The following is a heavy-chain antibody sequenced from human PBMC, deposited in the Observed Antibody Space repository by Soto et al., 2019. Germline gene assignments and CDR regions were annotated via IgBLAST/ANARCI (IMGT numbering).Heavy chain of an antibody. CDR1: GFTFSSYA. J-gene: IGHJ5*02. CDR2: ISGSGGST. V-gene: IGHV3-23*01. CDR3: AKDTVYYYGSGSSYNWFDP. D-gene: IGHD3-10*01. Sequence: LRLSCAASGFTFSSYAMSWVRQAPGKGLEWVSAISGSGGSTYYADSVKGRFTISRDNSKNTLYLQMNSLRAEDTAVYYCAKDTVYYYGSGSSYNWFDPWGQGTLVTVSS.